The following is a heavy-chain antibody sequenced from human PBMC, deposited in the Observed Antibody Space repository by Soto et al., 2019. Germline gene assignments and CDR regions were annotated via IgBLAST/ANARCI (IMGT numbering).Heavy chain of an antibody. J-gene: IGHJ6*02. CDR2: MNPNSGNT. V-gene: IGHV1-8*01. D-gene: IGHD5-18*01. CDR1: GYTFTSYD. CDR3: ARVRGYSYGYDYYYYGMDV. Sequence: GASVKVSCKTSGYTFTSYDINWVRQATGQGLEWMGWMNPNSGNTGYAQKFRGRVTMTRNTSISTAYMELSSLRSEDTAVYYCARVRGYSYGYDYYYYGMDVWGQGTTVTV.